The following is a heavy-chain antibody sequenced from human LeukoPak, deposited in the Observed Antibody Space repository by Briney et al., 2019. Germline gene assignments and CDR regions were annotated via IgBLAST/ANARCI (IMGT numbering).Heavy chain of an antibody. D-gene: IGHD5-18*01. J-gene: IGHJ4*02. CDR1: GFTFSSYI. V-gene: IGHV3-48*01. CDR3: ARDIHDRILDY. Sequence: PGGSLRLSCAASGFTFSSYIMNWVRQAPGKGLEWVSYISSSSSTIYYADSVKGRFTISRDNAKNSLYLQMNSLRAEDTAVYYCARDIHDRILDYWGQGTLATVSS. CDR2: ISSSSSTI.